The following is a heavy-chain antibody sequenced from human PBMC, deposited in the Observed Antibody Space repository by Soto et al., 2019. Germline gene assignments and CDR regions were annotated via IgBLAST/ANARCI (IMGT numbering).Heavy chain of an antibody. V-gene: IGHV3-23*01. Sequence: GGSLRLSCAASGFTFSSYAMNWVRQAPGKGLEWVSSFSGFASSSSYSDSVQDRCTISCDNSTNKLYLLMISLGAEDTAVVYCSTRGGNWGYYGMDVWGQGTSVTVSS. J-gene: IGHJ6*02. CDR1: GFTFSSYA. D-gene: IGHD7-27*01. CDR2: FSGFASSS. CDR3: STRGGNWGYYGMDV.